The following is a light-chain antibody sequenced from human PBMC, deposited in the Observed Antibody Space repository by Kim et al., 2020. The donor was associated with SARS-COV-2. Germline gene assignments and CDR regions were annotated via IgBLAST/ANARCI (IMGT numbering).Light chain of an antibody. V-gene: IGKV2-28*01. Sequence: DILMTQSPRSLSVTPGEPASISCRSSQSLLHNNGFNYLEWYLQKPGQSPQLLILLGSHRAAGVPDRFNGRGSGTDFTLEISRVEAGDVGVYYCLQPLQTPGTFGGGTKVDIK. CDR3: LQPLQTPGT. CDR1: QSLLHNNGFNY. J-gene: IGKJ4*01. CDR2: LGS.